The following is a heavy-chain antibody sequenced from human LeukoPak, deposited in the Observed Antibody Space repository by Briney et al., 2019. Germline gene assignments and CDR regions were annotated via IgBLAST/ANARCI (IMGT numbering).Heavy chain of an antibody. J-gene: IGHJ3*02. Sequence: SETLSLTCTVSGGSVSSGNSYWSWIRQPPGKGLEWIGYISYSGSTYYNPSLKSRVMISVDTSKNLFSLKLNSATAADSAVYYCARERSGGTTSAFDIWGLGTMVTVSS. V-gene: IGHV4-30-4*01. CDR3: ARERSGGTTSAFDI. CDR2: ISYSGST. D-gene: IGHD2-15*01. CDR1: GGSVSSGNSY.